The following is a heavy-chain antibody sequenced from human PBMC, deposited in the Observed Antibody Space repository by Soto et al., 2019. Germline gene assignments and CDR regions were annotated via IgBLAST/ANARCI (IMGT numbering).Heavy chain of an antibody. CDR3: DRNGTYGSSRSGMDV. J-gene: IGHJ6*02. CDR1: GGSFETFI. V-gene: IGHV1-69*01. D-gene: IGHD3-10*01. Sequence: QVQLVQSGAEVKEPGSSVKVSCEASGGSFETFIMNWVRQTPGRGLEWMGGVVPILGTPTYAERFKGKVNISATRSAGTTQMEVTSLRSEDSGIYYCDRNGTYGSSRSGMDVWGQGTTVIVSS. CDR2: VVPILGTP.